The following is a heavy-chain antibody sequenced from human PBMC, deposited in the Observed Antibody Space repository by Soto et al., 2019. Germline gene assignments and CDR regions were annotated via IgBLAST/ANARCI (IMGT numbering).Heavy chain of an antibody. CDR1: GGSFSGYY. D-gene: IGHD3-10*01. CDR2: INHSEST. J-gene: IGHJ6*02. CDR3: ARGGQGSRLTRVRGGIRSGYGLDV. Sequence: PSETLSLTCGVNGGSFSGYYWSWIRQPPGKGLEWIGEINHSESTDYNPSLKSRVTISLDTSKNQFSLKVTSVTAADAAVYYCARGGQGSRLTRVRGGIRSGYGLDVWGQGTTVTVSS. V-gene: IGHV4-34*01.